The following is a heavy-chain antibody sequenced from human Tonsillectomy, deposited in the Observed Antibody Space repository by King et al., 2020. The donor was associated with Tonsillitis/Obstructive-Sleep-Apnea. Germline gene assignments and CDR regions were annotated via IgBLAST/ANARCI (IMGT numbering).Heavy chain of an antibody. D-gene: IGHD5/OR15-5a*01. CDR1: GFTFSSYA. V-gene: IGHV3-64*01. J-gene: IGHJ4*02. CDR2: FNSNGGST. Sequence: QLVQSGGGLVQPGGSLRLSCAASGFTFSSYAIHWVRQAPGKGLEYVSAFNSNGGSTYYGNSVKGRFTISRENSKNTVYLQMGSLRAEDMAVYYCARPVTGSVAALEYWGQGSLVTVSS. CDR3: ARPVTGSVAALEY.